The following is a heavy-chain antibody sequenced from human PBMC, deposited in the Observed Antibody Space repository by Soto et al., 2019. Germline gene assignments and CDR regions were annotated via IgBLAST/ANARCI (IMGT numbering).Heavy chain of an antibody. CDR3: VRDVGFDYVN. V-gene: IGHV3-7*01. Sequence: EVQLVESGGGLVQPGGSLRISCKGSGFSFSSYWMSWVRQAPGKGLEWVASIKQDESEKYYVDSVKGRFTISRDNVDDSVFLQMNSLSAEDTAVYFCVRDVGFDYVNWGQGTLVTVSS. D-gene: IGHD3-16*01. CDR2: IKQDESEK. J-gene: IGHJ4*02. CDR1: GFSFSSYW.